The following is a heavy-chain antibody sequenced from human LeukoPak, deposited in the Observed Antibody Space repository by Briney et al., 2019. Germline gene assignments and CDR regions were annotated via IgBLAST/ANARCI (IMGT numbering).Heavy chain of an antibody. V-gene: IGHV1-69*13. CDR2: IIPIFGTA. CDR3: ARVLWEDTVTTALSFDY. D-gene: IGHD4-17*01. Sequence: GASVKVSCTASGGTFSSYAINWMRQAPGQGLEWMGGIIPIFGTANYAQKFQGRVTITADESTSTAYMELSSLRSEDTAVYYCARVLWEDTVTTALSFDYWGQGTLVTVSS. CDR1: GGTFSSYA. J-gene: IGHJ4*02.